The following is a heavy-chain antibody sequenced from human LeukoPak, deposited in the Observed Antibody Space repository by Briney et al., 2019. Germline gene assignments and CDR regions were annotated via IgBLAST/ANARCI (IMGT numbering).Heavy chain of an antibody. J-gene: IGHJ6*02. V-gene: IGHV4-31*03. CDR1: GGSISSGGYY. Sequence: PSETPSLTCTVSGGSISSGGYYWSWIRQHPGKGLEWIGYIYYSGSTNYNPSLKSRVTISVDTSKNQFPLKLSSVTAADTAVYYCATGLGGSLYYYYGMDVWGQGTTVTVSS. CDR2: IYYSGST. D-gene: IGHD1-26*01. CDR3: ATGLGGSLYYYYGMDV.